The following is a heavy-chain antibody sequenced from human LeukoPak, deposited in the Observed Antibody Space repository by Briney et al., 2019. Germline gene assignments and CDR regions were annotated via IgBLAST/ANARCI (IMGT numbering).Heavy chain of an antibody. V-gene: IGHV1-18*01. J-gene: IGHJ4*02. CDR3: ATVGGSYTPFDY. CDR2: ISAYNGSK. CDR1: RYTGTSYA. Sequence: APGRACCNAARYTGTSYAMSWIPQAAGQGLEGRGWISAYNGSKNYAQQLHGRVTMTTDPSTRTDYLEMRSLRSDATAVYYCATVGGSYTPFDYWGQGPVVPVSS. D-gene: IGHD1-26*01.